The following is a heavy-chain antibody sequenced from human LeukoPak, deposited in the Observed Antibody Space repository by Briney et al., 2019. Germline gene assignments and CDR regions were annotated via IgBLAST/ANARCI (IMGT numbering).Heavy chain of an antibody. CDR1: GGSISSSSYY. D-gene: IGHD5-18*01. CDR3: ASSPRGYSYGYGDYFDY. V-gene: IGHV4-39*01. CDR2: IYYSGST. Sequence: SETLSLTCTVSGGSISSSSYYWGWIRQPPGKGLEWIGSIYYSGSTYYNPSLKSRVTISVDTSKNPFSLKLSSVTAADTAVYYCASSPRGYSYGYGDYFDYWGQGTLVTVSS. J-gene: IGHJ4*02.